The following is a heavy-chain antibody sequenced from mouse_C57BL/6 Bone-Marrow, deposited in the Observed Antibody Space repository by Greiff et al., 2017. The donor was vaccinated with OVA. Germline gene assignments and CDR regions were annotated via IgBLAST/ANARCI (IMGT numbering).Heavy chain of an antibody. Sequence: EVQLVESEGGLVQPGSSMKLSCTASGFTFSDYYMAWVRQVPEKGLEWVANINYDGSSTYYLDSLKSRFIISRDNAKNILYLQMSSLKSEDTATYYCARESSLYYYAMDYWGQGTSVTVSS. CDR1: GFTFSDYY. V-gene: IGHV5-16*01. D-gene: IGHD6-1*01. J-gene: IGHJ4*01. CDR3: ARESSLYYYAMDY. CDR2: INYDGSST.